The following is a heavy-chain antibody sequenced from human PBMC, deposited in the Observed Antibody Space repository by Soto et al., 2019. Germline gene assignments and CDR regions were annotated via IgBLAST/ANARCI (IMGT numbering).Heavy chain of an antibody. Sequence: SETLSLTCAVYGGSFSGYYWSWIRQPPGKELEWIGEINHSGSTNYNPSLKSRVTISVDTSKNQFSLKLSSVTAADKAVYYCARGVRGGEGAGPGPVTTNLAEWGQGTLVSLSS. D-gene: IGHD3-10*01. CDR1: GGSFSGYY. CDR2: INHSGST. CDR3: ARGVRGGEGAGPGPVTTNLAE. J-gene: IGHJ4*02. V-gene: IGHV4-34*01.